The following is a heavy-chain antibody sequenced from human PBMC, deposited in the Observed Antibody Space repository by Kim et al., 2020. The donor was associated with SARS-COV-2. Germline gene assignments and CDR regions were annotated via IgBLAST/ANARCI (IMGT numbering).Heavy chain of an antibody. CDR2: ISWDGGST. J-gene: IGHJ4*02. CDR3: AKGGITSFGLVITPGAELGY. CDR1: GFTFDDYA. D-gene: IGHD3-3*01. Sequence: GGSLRLSCAASGFTFDDYAMHWVRQAPGKGLEWVSLISWDGGSTYYADSVKGRFTISRDNSKNSLYLQMNSLRTEDTALYYCAKGGITSFGLVITPGAELGYWGQGTLVTVSS. V-gene: IGHV3-43*02.